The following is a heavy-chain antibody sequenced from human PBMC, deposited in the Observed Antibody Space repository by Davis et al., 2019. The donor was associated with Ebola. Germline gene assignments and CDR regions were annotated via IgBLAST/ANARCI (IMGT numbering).Heavy chain of an antibody. CDR1: GFTFSTYW. Sequence: GESLKISCAASGFTFSTYWMSWVRQTPDKGLEFVANINQGGSVKNYVDSVKGRFTISRDNAKNSLYLQMNSLRAEDTAVYYCAKDLLWWSASDVWGQGTTVTVSS. J-gene: IGHJ6*02. CDR2: INQGGSVK. D-gene: IGHD2-21*01. V-gene: IGHV3-7*03. CDR3: AKDLLWWSASDV.